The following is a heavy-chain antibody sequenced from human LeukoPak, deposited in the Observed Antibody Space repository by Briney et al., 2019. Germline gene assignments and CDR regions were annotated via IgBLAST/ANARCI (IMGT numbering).Heavy chain of an antibody. CDR3: ATKTPGGVWSGPDY. Sequence: GRSLRLSCAASGFTFSSYAMNWVRQAPGKGLERVAVIWYDGSNKYYADSVKGRFTISRDTSKNTLFLQMNSLRAEDTALYYCATKTPGGVWSGPDYWGHGTLVTVSS. J-gene: IGHJ4*01. D-gene: IGHD3-3*01. CDR1: GFTFSSYA. V-gene: IGHV3-33*01. CDR2: IWYDGSNK.